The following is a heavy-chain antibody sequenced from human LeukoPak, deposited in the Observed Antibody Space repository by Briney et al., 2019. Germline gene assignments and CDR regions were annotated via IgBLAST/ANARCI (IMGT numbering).Heavy chain of an antibody. Sequence: PGGSLRLSCAASGYTFSSYGMHWVRQAPGKGLEWVAVISYDGSNKYYADSVKGRFTISRDNSKNTLYLQMNSLRAEDTAVYYCAKEWHSSGWYYFDYWGQGTLVTVSS. D-gene: IGHD6-19*01. CDR1: GYTFSSYG. CDR2: ISYDGSNK. CDR3: AKEWHSSGWYYFDY. J-gene: IGHJ4*02. V-gene: IGHV3-30*18.